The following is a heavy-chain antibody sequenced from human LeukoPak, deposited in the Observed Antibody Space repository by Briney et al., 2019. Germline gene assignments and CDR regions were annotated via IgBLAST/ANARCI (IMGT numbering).Heavy chain of an antibody. CDR2: INWNGGST. J-gene: IGHJ4*02. CDR1: GFTFDDYG. CDR3: ARDDDSSGWNYFDY. D-gene: IGHD3-22*01. Sequence: GGSLRLSCAASGFTFDDYGMSWVRQAPGKGLEWVSGINWNGGSTGYADSVKGRFTISRDNAKNSLYLQMNSLRAEDTALYYCARDDDSSGWNYFDYWGQGTLVTVSS. V-gene: IGHV3-20*04.